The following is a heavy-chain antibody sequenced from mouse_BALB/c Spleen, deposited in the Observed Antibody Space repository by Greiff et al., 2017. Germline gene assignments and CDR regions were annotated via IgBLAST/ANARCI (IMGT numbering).Heavy chain of an antibody. Sequence: EVKLVESGGGLVQPGGSLKLSCAASGFTFSSYTMSWVHQTPEKRLEWVAYISNGGGSTYYPDTVKGRFTISRDNAKNTLYLQMSSLKSEDTAMYYCARHDGYYAYAMDYWGQGTSVTVSS. V-gene: IGHV5-12-2*01. CDR1: GFTFSSYT. CDR2: ISNGGGST. D-gene: IGHD2-3*01. J-gene: IGHJ4*01. CDR3: ARHDGYYAYAMDY.